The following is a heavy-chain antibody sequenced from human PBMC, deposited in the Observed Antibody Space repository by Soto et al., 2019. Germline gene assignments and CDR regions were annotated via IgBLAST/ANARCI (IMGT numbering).Heavy chain of an antibody. CDR1: GGSISGFF. CDR2: VAASGST. Sequence: SETLSLTCTVSGGSISGFFWTWVRQPPGMPLEGLGHVAASGSTAYNPSLRSRLSLSLDVSKNRFSLELTSVTAAGTATYFCARGGSTHYYYGLDVWGQGTTVTVSS. V-gene: IGHV4-4*07. J-gene: IGHJ6*02. CDR3: ARGGSTHYYYGLDV.